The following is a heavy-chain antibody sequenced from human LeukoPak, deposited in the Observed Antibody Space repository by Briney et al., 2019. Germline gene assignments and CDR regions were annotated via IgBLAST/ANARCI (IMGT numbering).Heavy chain of an antibody. CDR1: GFTFSGYS. CDR3: ARRICSSSTSCYTGFDY. CDR2: ISGSSNYI. V-gene: IGHV3-21*01. D-gene: IGHD2-2*02. J-gene: IGHJ4*02. Sequence: GGSLRLSCAASGFTFSGYSLNWVRQAPGKGLEWVSSISGSSNYIYYADPMKGRFTISRDNAKNLLYLQMNSLRAEDTAVYYCARRICSSSTSCYTGFDYWGQGTLVTVSS.